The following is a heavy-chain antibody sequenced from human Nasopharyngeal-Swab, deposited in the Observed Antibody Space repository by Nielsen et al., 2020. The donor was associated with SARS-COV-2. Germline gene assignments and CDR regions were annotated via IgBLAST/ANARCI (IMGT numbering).Heavy chain of an antibody. CDR2: ISSSSSYT. V-gene: IGHV3-11*06. CDR1: GFTFSDYY. CDR3: ARDRYYYDSSDRPGSFEY. J-gene: IGHJ4*02. Sequence: GESLKISCAASGFTFSDYYMSWIRQAPGKGLEWVSYISSSSSYTNYADSVKGRFTISRDNAKNSLYLQMNSLRAEDTAVYYCARDRYYYDSSDRPGSFEYWGQGTLVTVSS. D-gene: IGHD3-22*01.